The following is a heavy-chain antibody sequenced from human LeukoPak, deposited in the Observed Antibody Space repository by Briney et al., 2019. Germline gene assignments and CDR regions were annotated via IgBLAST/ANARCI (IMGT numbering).Heavy chain of an antibody. CDR1: GYTLTSYD. J-gene: IGHJ5*02. CDR3: ARALPTYYDFWSGYYGFANWFDP. D-gene: IGHD3-3*01. CDR2: MNPNSGNT. Sequence: GASVKVSCKASGYTLTSYDINWVRQATGQGLEWMGWMNPNSGNTGYAQKFQGRVTMTRNTSISTAYMELSSLRSEDTAVYYCARALPTYYDFWSGYYGFANWFDPWGQGTLVTVSS. V-gene: IGHV1-8*01.